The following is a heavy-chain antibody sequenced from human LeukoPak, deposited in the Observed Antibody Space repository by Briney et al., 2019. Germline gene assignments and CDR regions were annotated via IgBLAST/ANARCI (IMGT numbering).Heavy chain of an antibody. CDR3: ARALLTVVKGGFDY. J-gene: IGHJ4*02. V-gene: IGHV3-7*03. D-gene: IGHD4-23*01. CDR2: IKQDGSEK. Sequence: GGSLRLSCAASGFIFSSYWMSWVRQAPGKGLEWVANIKQDGSEKYYVDSVKGRFTISRDNAKNSLYLQMNSLRAEDTAVYYCARALLTVVKGGFDYWGQGTLVTVSS. CDR1: GFIFSSYW.